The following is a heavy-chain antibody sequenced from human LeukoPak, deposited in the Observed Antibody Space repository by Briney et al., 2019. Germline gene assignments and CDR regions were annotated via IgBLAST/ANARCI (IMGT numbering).Heavy chain of an antibody. J-gene: IGHJ4*02. CDR1: GFTFSSYS. CDR3: ARDRGELLRGASDY. CDR2: ISSSSSYI. V-gene: IGHV3-21*01. Sequence: GGSLRLSCAASGFTFSSYSMNWVRQAPGKGLEWVSSISSSSSYIYYADSVKGRFTISRDNAKNSLYLQMNSLRAEDTAVYYCARDRGELLRGASDYWGQGTLVTVSS. D-gene: IGHD1-26*01.